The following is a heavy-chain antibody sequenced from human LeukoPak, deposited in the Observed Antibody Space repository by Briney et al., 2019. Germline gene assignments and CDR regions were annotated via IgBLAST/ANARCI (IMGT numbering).Heavy chain of an antibody. D-gene: IGHD2-15*01. V-gene: IGHV3-30*18. CDR3: AKERRWKLRWFDP. CDR1: GFTFSSYG. Sequence: GRSLRLSCAASGFTFSSYGMHWVRQDPGKGLEWVAVISYDGSNKYYADSVKGRFTISRDNSKNTLYLQMNSLRAEDTAVYYCAKERRWKLRWFDPWGQGTLVTVSS. CDR2: ISYDGSNK. J-gene: IGHJ5*02.